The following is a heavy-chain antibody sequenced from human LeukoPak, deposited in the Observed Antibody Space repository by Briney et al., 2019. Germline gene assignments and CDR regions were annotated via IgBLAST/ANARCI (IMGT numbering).Heavy chain of an antibody. V-gene: IGHV5-51*01. CDR1: GYSFTNYW. CDR2: IYPRDSHT. Sequence: GESLKISRHGSGYSFTNYWMDLVPQIPGKGLEGMGIIYPRDSHTRQTPSLQGQVTISADKSTSTAYLQWSSRKASDTAMYYCARHFYGQENDAFDIWGQGTMVTVSS. CDR3: ARHFYGQENDAFDI. J-gene: IGHJ3*02. D-gene: IGHD2/OR15-2a*01.